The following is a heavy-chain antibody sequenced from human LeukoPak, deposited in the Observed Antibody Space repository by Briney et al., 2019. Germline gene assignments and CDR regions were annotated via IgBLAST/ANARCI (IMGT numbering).Heavy chain of an antibody. D-gene: IGHD1-26*01. V-gene: IGHV4-39*01. J-gene: IGHJ4*02. CDR1: GGSISSYY. Sequence: SETLSLTCTVSGGSISSYYWGWIRQPPGKGLEWIGRLYYSGSTYYNPSLKSRVTISVDTPKNQFSLKLSSVTAADTAVYYCARRGIVGAKGDYWGQGTLLTVSS. CDR3: ARRGIVGAKGDY. CDR2: LYYSGST.